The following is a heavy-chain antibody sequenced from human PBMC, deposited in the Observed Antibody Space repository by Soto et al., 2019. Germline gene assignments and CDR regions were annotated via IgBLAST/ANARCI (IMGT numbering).Heavy chain of an antibody. Sequence: SETLSLTCTVSGGSILNGGHYWTWIRQHPGKGLEWIGKIFFSGNTHYNPALKSRLTFSVDTTKNQFSLKLTSVTAADTAVYYCARGLPHYYYDSSGYSDYWGQGTLVTVSS. CDR3: ARGLPHYYYDSSGYSDY. CDR2: IFFSGNT. J-gene: IGHJ4*02. V-gene: IGHV4-31*03. D-gene: IGHD3-22*01. CDR1: GGSILNGGHY.